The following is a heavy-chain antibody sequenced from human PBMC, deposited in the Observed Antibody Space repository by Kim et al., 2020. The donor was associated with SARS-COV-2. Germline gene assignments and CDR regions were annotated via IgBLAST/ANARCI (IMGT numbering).Heavy chain of an antibody. V-gene: IGHV3-13*01. Sequence: GGSLRLSCAASGFTFSSYDMHWVRQAPGKGLEWVSVIGTAGDTYYPGSVKGRFTISRENAKNSLYLQMNSLRAGDTAVYYCASAILYLPSLAYSSSEYYYYYYVRDVWGRGTTDTVSS. D-gene: IGHD6-13*01. J-gene: IGHJ6*02. CDR3: ASAILYLPSLAYSSSEYYYYYYVRDV. CDR2: IGTAGDT. CDR1: GFTFSSYD.